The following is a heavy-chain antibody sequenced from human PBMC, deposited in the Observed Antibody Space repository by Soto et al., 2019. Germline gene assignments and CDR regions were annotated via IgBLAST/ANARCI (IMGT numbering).Heavy chain of an antibody. CDR3: ARGLLTLPYGMDV. J-gene: IGHJ6*02. Sequence: VQLQESGPGLVKPSETLSLTCTVSGGSISSYYWSWIRQPPGKGLEWIGYIYYSGSTNYNPSLKSRVTISVDTSKNQFSLKLSSVTAADTAVYYCARGLLTLPYGMDVWGQGTTVTVSS. D-gene: IGHD1-26*01. V-gene: IGHV4-59*01. CDR1: GGSISSYY. CDR2: IYYSGST.